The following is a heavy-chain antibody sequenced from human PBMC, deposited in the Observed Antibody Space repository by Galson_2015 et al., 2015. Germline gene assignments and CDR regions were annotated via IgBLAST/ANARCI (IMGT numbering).Heavy chain of an antibody. CDR2: INAGNGNT. Sequence: SVKVSCKASRYTFTSYAMHWVRQAPGQRLEWMGWINAGNGNTKYSQKLQGRVTITRDTSASTAYMELSSLRSEDTAVYYCARASIVVVAATGFRPRNWFDPWGQGTLVTVSS. J-gene: IGHJ5*02. V-gene: IGHV1-3*01. CDR3: ARASIVVVAATGFRPRNWFDP. D-gene: IGHD2-15*01. CDR1: RYTFTSYA.